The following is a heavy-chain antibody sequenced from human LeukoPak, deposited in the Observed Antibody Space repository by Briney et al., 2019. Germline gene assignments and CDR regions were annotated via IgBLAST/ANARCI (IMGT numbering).Heavy chain of an antibody. V-gene: IGHV3-66*01. CDR2: IYSGGST. D-gene: IGHD2-2*02. J-gene: IGHJ6*02. CDR1: GFTVSSNY. CDR3: ARVDIVVVPAAIPRRNYYYYGMDV. Sequence: PGGSLRLSCAASGFTVSSNYMSWVRQAPGKGLEWVSVIYSGGSTYYADSVKGRFTISRDNSKHTLYLQMNSLRAEDTAVYYCARVDIVVVPAAIPRRNYYYYGMDVWGQGTTVTVSS.